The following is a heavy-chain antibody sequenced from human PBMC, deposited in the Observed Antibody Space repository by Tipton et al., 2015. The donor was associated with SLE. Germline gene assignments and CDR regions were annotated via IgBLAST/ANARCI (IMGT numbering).Heavy chain of an antibody. D-gene: IGHD1-1*01. CDR2: IKPDGDDK. J-gene: IGHJ6*03. CDR1: GFSFGSRW. CDR3: AKDTGSNNYYYMDV. Sequence: SLRLSCVASGFSFGSRWMSWVRQAPGKGLEWVAKIKPDGDDKYYVDSVKGRFTISRDNAENSLYLQMNSLRAEDTAVYYCAKDTGSNNYYYMDVWGKGTTVTVSS. V-gene: IGHV3-7*03.